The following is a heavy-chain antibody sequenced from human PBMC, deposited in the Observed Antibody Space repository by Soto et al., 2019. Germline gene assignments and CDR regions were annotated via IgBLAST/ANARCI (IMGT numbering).Heavy chain of an antibody. D-gene: IGHD6-13*01. V-gene: IGHV1-3*01. CDR3: ARDRVKRGVQYSSSWPFDY. CDR2: INAGNGNT. Sequence: ASVKVSCKASGYTFTSYAMHWVRQAPGQRLEWMGWINAGNGNTKYSQKFQGRVTITRDTSASTAYMELSSLRSEDTAVYYCARDRVKRGVQYSSSWPFDYWGQGTLVTVSS. J-gene: IGHJ4*02. CDR1: GYTFTSYA.